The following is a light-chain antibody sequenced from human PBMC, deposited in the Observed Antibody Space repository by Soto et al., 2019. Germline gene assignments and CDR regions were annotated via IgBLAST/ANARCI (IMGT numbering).Light chain of an antibody. V-gene: IGLV1-40*01. CDR1: SSNIGAGYD. CDR3: QSYDSSLSGSV. CDR2: GNN. J-gene: IGLJ2*01. Sequence: QSVLTQTPSVSGAPGQRVTISCTGSSSNIGAGYDVHWYQQLPGTAPKLLIYGNNNRPSGVPDRFSGSKSGTSASLAITGLQADDEADYYCQSYDSSLSGSVFDGGTQLTVL.